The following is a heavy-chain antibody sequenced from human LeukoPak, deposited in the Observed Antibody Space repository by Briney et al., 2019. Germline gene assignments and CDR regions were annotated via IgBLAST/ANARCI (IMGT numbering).Heavy chain of an antibody. CDR2: INHSGST. Sequence: SETLSLTCAVYGGSFSGYYWSWIRQPPGKGLEWIGEINHSGSTNYNPSLKSRVTISVDTSKNQFSLMLSSVTAADTAVYYCAYVDYDSSGYYYDDYWGQGTLVTVSS. J-gene: IGHJ4*02. V-gene: IGHV4-34*01. D-gene: IGHD3-22*01. CDR1: GGSFSGYY. CDR3: AYVDYDSSGYYYDDY.